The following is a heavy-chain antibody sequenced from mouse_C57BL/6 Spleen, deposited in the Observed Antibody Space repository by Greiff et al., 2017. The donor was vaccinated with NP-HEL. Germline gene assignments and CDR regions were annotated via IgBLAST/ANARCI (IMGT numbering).Heavy chain of an antibody. V-gene: IGHV5-9-1*02. CDR3: TRDHGRDGYFFYAMDY. Sequence: EVQVVESGEGLVKPGGSLKLSCAASGFTFSSYAMSWVRQTPEKRLEWVAYISSGGDYIYYADTVKGRFTISRDNARNTLYLQMSSLKSEDTAMYYCTRDHGRDGYFFYAMDYWGQGTSVTVSS. J-gene: IGHJ4*01. CDR1: GFTFSSYA. CDR2: ISSGGDYI. D-gene: IGHD2-3*01.